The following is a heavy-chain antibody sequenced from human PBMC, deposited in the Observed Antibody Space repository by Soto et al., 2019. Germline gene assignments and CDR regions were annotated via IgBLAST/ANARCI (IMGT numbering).Heavy chain of an antibody. J-gene: IGHJ6*02. CDR2: ISYDGSNK. CDR1: GFTFSSYG. D-gene: IGHD2-2*01. V-gene: IGHV3-30*18. Sequence: GGSLRLSCAASGFTFSSYGMHWVRQAPGKGLEWVAVISYDGSNKYYADSVKGRFTISRDNSKNTLYLQMNSLRAEDTAVYYCAKDRPDIVVVPAAFFGSGMDVWGQGTTVTVSS. CDR3: AKDRPDIVVVPAAFFGSGMDV.